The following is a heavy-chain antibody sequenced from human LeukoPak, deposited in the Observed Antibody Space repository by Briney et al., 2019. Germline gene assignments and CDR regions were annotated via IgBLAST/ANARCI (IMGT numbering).Heavy chain of an antibody. CDR2: IFTSGIT. Sequence: SETLSLTCTVPGGSISIYYWNWIRQPAGKRLEWIGRIFTSGITNYNPSLKSRVTMSVDTSKNQFSLNLSSVTAADTAVYYCARESSGSYYNPQGYMDVWGKGPTVTVS. CDR1: GGSISIYY. J-gene: IGHJ6*03. V-gene: IGHV4-4*07. D-gene: IGHD3-10*01. CDR3: ARESSGSYYNPQGYMDV.